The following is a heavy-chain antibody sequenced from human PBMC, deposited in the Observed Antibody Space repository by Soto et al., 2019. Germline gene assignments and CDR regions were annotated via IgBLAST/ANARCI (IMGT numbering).Heavy chain of an antibody. V-gene: IGHV1-8*01. CDR2: MNPNSGNT. CDR1: GYTFTSYD. CDR3: ARGPYAVTTGYYYYYYMDV. D-gene: IGHD4-17*01. J-gene: IGHJ6*03. Sequence: ASVKVSCKASGYTFTSYDINWVRQATGQGLEWMGWMNPNSGNTGYAQKLQGRVTMTRNTSISTAYMELSSLRSEDTAVYYCARGPYAVTTGYYYYYYMDVWGKGTTVTVSS.